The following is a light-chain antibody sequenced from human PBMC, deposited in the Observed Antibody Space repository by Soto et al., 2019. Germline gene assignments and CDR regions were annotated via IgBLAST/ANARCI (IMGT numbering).Light chain of an antibody. CDR2: GNS. Sequence: QSVLTKPPSVSGAPGQRVTISCTGSRSNIGAGYDVHWYQQLPGTAPKLLIYGNSNRPSGVPDRFSGSNSGTSASLAITGLQAEDEADYYCQSYDSSLSGYVVFGGGTKVTVL. CDR1: RSNIGAGYD. V-gene: IGLV1-40*01. J-gene: IGLJ2*01. CDR3: QSYDSSLSGYVV.